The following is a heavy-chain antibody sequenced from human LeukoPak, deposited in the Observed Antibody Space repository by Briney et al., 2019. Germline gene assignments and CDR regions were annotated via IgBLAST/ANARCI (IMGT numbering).Heavy chain of an antibody. D-gene: IGHD3-10*01. CDR2: IYYSGST. Sequence: SETLSLTCTVPGGSISSYYWSWIRQPPGKELEYIGYIYYSGSTNYNPSLKSRVSISVDTSKNQFSLKLNSVTSADTAVYYCARVHSRPRFGELWYWGQGALVTVSS. CDR1: GGSISSYY. J-gene: IGHJ4*02. V-gene: IGHV4-59*01. CDR3: ARVHSRPRFGELWY.